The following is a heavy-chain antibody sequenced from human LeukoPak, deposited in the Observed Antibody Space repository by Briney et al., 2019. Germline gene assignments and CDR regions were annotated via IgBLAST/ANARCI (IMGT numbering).Heavy chain of an antibody. Sequence: GGSLRLSCAASGSTFGSYSMNWVRQAPGKGLEWVSYISSSSSTIYYADSVKGRFTISRDNSKNTLYLQMNSLRAEDTAVYYCARDHYSSSWYVDYWGQGTLVTVSS. CDR1: GSTFGSYS. D-gene: IGHD6-13*01. CDR2: ISSSSSTI. J-gene: IGHJ4*02. V-gene: IGHV3-48*01. CDR3: ARDHYSSSWYVDY.